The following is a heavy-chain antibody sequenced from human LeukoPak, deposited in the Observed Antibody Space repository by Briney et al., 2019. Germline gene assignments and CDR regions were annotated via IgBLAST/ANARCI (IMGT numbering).Heavy chain of an antibody. CDR2: IIPIFGIA. Sequence: SVKVSCKASGGTFSSYAISWVRQAPGQGLEWMGRIIPIFGIANYAQKFQGRVTITADKSTSTAYMELSSLRSEDTAVYYCAGGTSSRETWYFDLWGRGTLVTVSS. D-gene: IGHD6-13*01. CDR1: GGTFSSYA. CDR3: AGGTSSRETWYFDL. V-gene: IGHV1-69*04. J-gene: IGHJ2*01.